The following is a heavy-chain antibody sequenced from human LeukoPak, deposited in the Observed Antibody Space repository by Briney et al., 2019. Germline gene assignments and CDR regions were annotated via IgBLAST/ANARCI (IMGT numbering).Heavy chain of an antibody. J-gene: IGHJ4*02. Sequence: GGSLRLSCAASGFTFSSYAMSWVRQAPGKGLEWVSAISGSGGSTYYADSVKGRFTISRDNSKNSLYLQMNSLRAEDTAVYYCARALIGYYFDYWGQGTLVTVST. CDR2: ISGSGGST. CDR3: ARALIGYYFDY. D-gene: IGHD2-8*01. CDR1: GFTFSSYA. V-gene: IGHV3-23*01.